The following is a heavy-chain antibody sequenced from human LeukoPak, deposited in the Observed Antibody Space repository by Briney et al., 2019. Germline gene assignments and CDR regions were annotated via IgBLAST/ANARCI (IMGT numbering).Heavy chain of an antibody. CDR3: ARGPPSRITIFGVANAFDV. J-gene: IGHJ3*01. Sequence: PSETLSLTCTVSGGSISSYYWSWIRQPPGKGLEWIGYIYYSGSTNYNPSLKSRVTISVDTSKNQFSLKLSSVTAADTAVYYCARGPPSRITIFGVANAFDVWGQGTMVTVSS. CDR2: IYYSGST. V-gene: IGHV4-59*12. D-gene: IGHD3-3*01. CDR1: GGSISSYY.